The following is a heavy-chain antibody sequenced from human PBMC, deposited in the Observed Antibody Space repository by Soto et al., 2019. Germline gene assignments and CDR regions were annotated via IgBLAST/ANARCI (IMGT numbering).Heavy chain of an antibody. D-gene: IGHD3-3*01. CDR3: AREDYDFRSGYSLDY. CDR2: ISAYNGNT. V-gene: IGHV1-18*01. CDR1: GYTFTSYG. Sequence: ASVKVSCKASGYTFTSYGISWVRQAPGQGLEWMGWISAYNGNTNYAQKLQGRVTMTTDTSTSTAYMELRSLRSDDTAVYYCAREDYDFRSGYSLDYWGQGTLVTVSS. J-gene: IGHJ4*02.